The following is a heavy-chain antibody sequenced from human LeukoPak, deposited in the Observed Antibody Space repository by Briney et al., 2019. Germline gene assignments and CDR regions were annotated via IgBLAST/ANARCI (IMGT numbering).Heavy chain of an antibody. CDR3: ARHGTTGANLNWFDP. Sequence: SETLSLTCTVSGGSIRSYYWSWIRQPPGKGLEWIGYMHHSGSTNYNPSLKSRVTLSVDTSKNQFSLKVSSATAADTAVYYCARHGTTGANLNWFDPWGQGTLVTVSS. CDR1: GGSIRSYY. CDR2: MHHSGST. J-gene: IGHJ5*02. D-gene: IGHD1-1*01. V-gene: IGHV4-59*01.